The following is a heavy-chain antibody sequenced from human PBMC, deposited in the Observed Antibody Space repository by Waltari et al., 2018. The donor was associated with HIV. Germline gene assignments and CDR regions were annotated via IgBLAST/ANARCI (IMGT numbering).Heavy chain of an antibody. J-gene: IGHJ4*02. V-gene: IGHV3-23*01. CDR3: AQDPRSYGWSRFGN. CDR2: STVNGGNT. D-gene: IGHD3-10*01. CDR1: GFTFSNYA. Sequence: EVQLLESGGGLVQPGGSLRLSCAASGFTFSNYAMNWVRQTPGRGLEWVSASTVNGGNTYYSDSVRGRFTISRDDSKNTLFLLMNSLRAEDTAVYYCAQDPRSYGWSRFGNWGQGTLVTVSS.